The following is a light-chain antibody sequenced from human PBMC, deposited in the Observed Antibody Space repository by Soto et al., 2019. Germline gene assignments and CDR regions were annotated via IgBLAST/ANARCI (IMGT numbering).Light chain of an antibody. Sequence: EIVLTQSPATRSLSPGERATLSCRASQSISSYLAWYQQKPDQAPRLLIYDASNRATGIPARFSGSGSGTDFTLTISSLEPEDFAVYYCHQRSTWPFTFGPGTKVDIK. CDR2: DAS. V-gene: IGKV3-11*01. J-gene: IGKJ3*01. CDR3: HQRSTWPFT. CDR1: QSISSY.